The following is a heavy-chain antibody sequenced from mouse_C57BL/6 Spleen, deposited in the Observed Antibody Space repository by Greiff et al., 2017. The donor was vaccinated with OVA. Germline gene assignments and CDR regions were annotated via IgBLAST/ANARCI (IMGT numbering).Heavy chain of an antibody. CDR3: ARKLRRDYYAMDY. D-gene: IGHD2-4*01. J-gene: IGHJ4*01. CDR1: GFTFSDYG. V-gene: IGHV5-17*01. CDR2: ISSGSSTI. Sequence: EVKVIESGGGLVKPGGSLKLSCAASGFTFSDYGMHWVRQAPEKGLEWVAYISSGSSTIYYADTVKGRFTISRDNAKNTLFLQMTSLRSEDTAMYYCARKLRRDYYAMDYWGQGTSVTVSS.